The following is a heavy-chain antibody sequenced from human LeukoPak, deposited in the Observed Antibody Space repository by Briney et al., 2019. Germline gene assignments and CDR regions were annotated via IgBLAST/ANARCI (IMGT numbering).Heavy chain of an antibody. CDR2: IYYSGST. Sequence: SETLSLTCTVSGGSISSYYWSWIRQPPGKGLEWIGYIYYSGSTNYNPSLKSRVTISVDTSKNQFSLKLSSVTAADTAVYYCARDLRSGSGGFDYWGQGTLGTVSS. CDR1: GGSISSYY. V-gene: IGHV4-59*01. J-gene: IGHJ4*02. D-gene: IGHD1-1*01. CDR3: ARDLRSGSGGFDY.